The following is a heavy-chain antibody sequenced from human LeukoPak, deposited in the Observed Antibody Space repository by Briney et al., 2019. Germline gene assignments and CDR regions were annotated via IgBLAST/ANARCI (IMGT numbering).Heavy chain of an antibody. CDR2: ISSRSSYI. V-gene: IGHV3-21*01. CDR3: ARDHLYSSGRTRPPFDI. CDR1: GFTFSSYS. J-gene: IGHJ3*02. Sequence: GGSLRLSCAASGFTFSSYSMNWVRQAPGKGLEWVSSISSRSSYIYYADSVKGRFTISRDNAKNSLYLQMNSLRAEDTAVYYCARDHLYSSGRTRPPFDIWGQGTMVTVSS. D-gene: IGHD6-19*01.